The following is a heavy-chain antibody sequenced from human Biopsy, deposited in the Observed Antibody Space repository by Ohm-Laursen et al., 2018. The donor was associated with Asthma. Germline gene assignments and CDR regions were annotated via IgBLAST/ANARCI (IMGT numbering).Heavy chain of an antibody. CDR1: GGSISRFD. D-gene: IGHD6-19*01. CDR3: VRAVRNEQWLAPFDY. V-gene: IGHV4-59*01. Sequence: GTLSLTCSVYGGSISRFDWSWSRQSPEKGLEWMGYVYWTGSTNYNPSLKSRITMSVDASKNRMFLELTSVTAADTAIYYCVRAVRNEQWLAPFDYWGQGKPVTVSS. J-gene: IGHJ4*02. CDR2: VYWTGST.